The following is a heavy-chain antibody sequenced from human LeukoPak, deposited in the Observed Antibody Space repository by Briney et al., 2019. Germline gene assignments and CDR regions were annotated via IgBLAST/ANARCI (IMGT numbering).Heavy chain of an antibody. Sequence: PGGSLRLSCAASGFTFSSYGMHWVRQAPGKGLEWVSAISGSGGSTYYADSVKGRFTISRDNSKNTLYLQMNSLRAEDTAVYYCAKGSSWIDYYFDYWGPGNPGHRLL. V-gene: IGHV3-23*01. CDR1: GFTFSSYG. J-gene: IGHJ4*02. D-gene: IGHD6-13*01. CDR2: ISGSGGST. CDR3: AKGSSWIDYYFDY.